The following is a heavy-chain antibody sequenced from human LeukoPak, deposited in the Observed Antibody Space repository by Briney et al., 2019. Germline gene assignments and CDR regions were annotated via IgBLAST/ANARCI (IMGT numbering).Heavy chain of an antibody. J-gene: IGHJ4*02. V-gene: IGHV3-13*01. CDR2: IGTAGDT. CDR3: ARGWYGGGYDY. D-gene: IGHD6-13*01. Sequence: GGSLRLSCAASGFTFSSYDMHWVRQATGKGLEWVSAIGTAGDTYYPGSVKGRFTISRENAKNSLYLQMNSLRAGDTAVYYCARGWYGGGYDYWGQGTLVTVSS. CDR1: GFTFSSYD.